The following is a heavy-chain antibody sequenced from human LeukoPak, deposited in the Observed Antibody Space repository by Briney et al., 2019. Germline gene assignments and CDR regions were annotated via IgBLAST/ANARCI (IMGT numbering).Heavy chain of an antibody. CDR1: GFTFSSYW. Sequence: PGGSLRLSCAASGFTFSSYWMSWVRQAPGKGLEWVANINQDGSVKYYVDFVKGRFTISRDNAKNSLYLQMNSLRAEDTAVYYCARGLRVITSFFDYWGQGTLVTVSS. J-gene: IGHJ4*02. CDR2: INQDGSVK. D-gene: IGHD3-22*01. V-gene: IGHV3-7*03. CDR3: ARGLRVITSFFDY.